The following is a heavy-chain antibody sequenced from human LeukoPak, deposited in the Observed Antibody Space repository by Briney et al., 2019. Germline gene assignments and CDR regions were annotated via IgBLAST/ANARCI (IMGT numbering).Heavy chain of an antibody. V-gene: IGHV3-11*01. J-gene: IGHJ4*02. D-gene: IGHD6-19*01. CDR3: VKDSGWFHFDS. Sequence: GGSLRLSCAASGFTFSDYYMSWIRQAPGKGLEWVSYISSSGSTIYYADSVKGRFTISRDNAENSLYLQMKSLRAEDTAMYYCVKDSGWFHFDSWGQGTLVTVSS. CDR1: GFTFSDYY. CDR2: ISSSGSTI.